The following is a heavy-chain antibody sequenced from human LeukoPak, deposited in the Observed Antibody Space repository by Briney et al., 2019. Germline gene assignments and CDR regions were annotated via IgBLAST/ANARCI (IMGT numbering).Heavy chain of an antibody. V-gene: IGHV1-18*04. CDR3: ARGQVDTAMIIGGWFDH. Sequence: ASVKVSCKTSGPGFSSFAIAWVRQAPEQGLEWLGWISPYTGNTNYAQKFRGRVAMTTDTPTRTAYMDLRSLRSDDTAVYYCARGQVDTAMIIGGWFDHWGQGTLVTVSS. CDR1: GPGFSSFA. J-gene: IGHJ5*02. D-gene: IGHD5-18*01. CDR2: ISPYTGNT.